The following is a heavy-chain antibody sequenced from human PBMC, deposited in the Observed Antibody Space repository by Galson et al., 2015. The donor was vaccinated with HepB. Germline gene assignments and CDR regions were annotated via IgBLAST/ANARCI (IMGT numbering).Heavy chain of an antibody. V-gene: IGHV3-23*01. CDR2: ISGSGDNT. D-gene: IGHD6-19*01. CDR3: AKGQWLEHLFDY. CDR1: GLTFSSYA. Sequence: SLRLSCAASGLTFSSYAMSWVRQAPGKGPEWVSTISGSGDNTYYADSVKGRFTISRDNSRNTLYLQMNSLRAENTAVYYCAKGQWLEHLFDYWGQGTLVTVSS. J-gene: IGHJ4*02.